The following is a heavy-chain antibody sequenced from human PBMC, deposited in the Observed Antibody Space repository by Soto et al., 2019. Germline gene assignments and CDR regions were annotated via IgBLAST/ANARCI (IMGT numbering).Heavy chain of an antibody. V-gene: IGHV3-30-3*01. CDR1: GFTFSSYA. D-gene: IGHD2-15*01. CDR3: ARSTPRIDY. Sequence: HPGGSLRLSCAASGFTFSSYAMHWVRQAPGKGLEWVAVISYDGSNKYYADSVKGRFTISRDNSKNTLYLQMNSLRAEDTAVYYCARSTPRIDYWGQGTLVTVSS. CDR2: ISYDGSNK. J-gene: IGHJ4*02.